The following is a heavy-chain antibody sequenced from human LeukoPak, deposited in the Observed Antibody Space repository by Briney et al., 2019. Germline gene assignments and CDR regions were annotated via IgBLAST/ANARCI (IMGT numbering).Heavy chain of an antibody. CDR1: GFTFSSYE. J-gene: IGHJ6*03. V-gene: IGHV3-48*03. Sequence: GGSLRLSCAASGFTFSSYEMNWVRQAPGKGLEWVSYISSSNTIYYADSVKGRFSISRDSSKNILYLQMNSLRAEDAAVYYCAKDRCSNGVGCYYYYMDVWGKGTTVTISS. D-gene: IGHD2-8*01. CDR3: AKDRCSNGVGCYYYYMDV. CDR2: ISSSNTI.